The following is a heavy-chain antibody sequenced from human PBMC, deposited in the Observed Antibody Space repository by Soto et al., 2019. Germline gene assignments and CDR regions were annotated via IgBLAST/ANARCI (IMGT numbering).Heavy chain of an antibody. J-gene: IGHJ4*02. CDR2: IYWNDDK. CDR3: AQVDDVAALFAY. D-gene: IGHD6-6*01. CDR1: GFSLSTTGEG. Sequence: QITLKESGPTLVKPTQTLTLTCTFSGFSLSTTGEGVGWIRQPPGKAMEWLAVIYWNDDKSYSPSLKSRLTISKDTSKKQVVLTMRNMAPVDTGTYYCAQVDDVAALFAYLGQGTVVTVSS. V-gene: IGHV2-5*01.